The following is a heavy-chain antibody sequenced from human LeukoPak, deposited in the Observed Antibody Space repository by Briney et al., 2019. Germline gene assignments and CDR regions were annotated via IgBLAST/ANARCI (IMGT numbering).Heavy chain of an antibody. J-gene: IGHJ4*02. CDR2: INPNSGGT. CDR1: GYTFTGYY. Sequence: ASVKVSCKASGYTFTGYYMHWVRQAPGQGLEWMGWINPNSGGTNCAQKFQGRVTMTRDTSISTAYMELSRLRSDDTAVYYCAREGPYYYDSSGYPLKPPFDYWGQGALVTVSS. D-gene: IGHD3-22*01. V-gene: IGHV1-2*02. CDR3: AREGPYYYDSSGYPLKPPFDY.